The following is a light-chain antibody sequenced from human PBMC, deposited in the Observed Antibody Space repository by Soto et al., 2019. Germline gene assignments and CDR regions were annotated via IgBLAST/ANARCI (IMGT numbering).Light chain of an antibody. CDR3: QKDGEWPLT. Sequence: EIVVTQSPATLSVSPGERATLSCRASQSVGNNFAWYQQKPGQAPRLLIFATSTRATGVPARFSGSGSGTEFTLSISRLQSEGFEVYYCQKDGEWPLTSGGGDKVEIE. CDR2: ATS. J-gene: IGKJ4*01. V-gene: IGKV3-15*01. CDR1: QSVGNN.